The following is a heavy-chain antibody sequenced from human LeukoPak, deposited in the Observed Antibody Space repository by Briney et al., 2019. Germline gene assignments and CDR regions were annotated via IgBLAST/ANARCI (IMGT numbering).Heavy chain of an antibody. V-gene: IGHV3-13*01. CDR3: ARGPPRGKYYYMDV. D-gene: IGHD1-1*01. J-gene: IGHJ6*03. CDR2: IGTASDT. Sequence: GGSLRLSCAASGFTFSSFDMHWFRQPTGQGLEWVSTIGTASDTYYPGSVEGRFTLSRDNAKKSLYLQMNSLTAGDTAVYYCARGPPRGKYYYMDVWGKGTTVTVSS. CDR1: GFTFSSFD.